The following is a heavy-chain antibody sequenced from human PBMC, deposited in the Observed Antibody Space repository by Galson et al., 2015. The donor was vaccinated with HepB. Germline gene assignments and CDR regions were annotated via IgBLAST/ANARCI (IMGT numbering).Heavy chain of an antibody. D-gene: IGHD3-10*01. J-gene: IGHJ4*02. CDR3: AREKRRGASYYLDS. V-gene: IGHV3-30*14. CDR2: ISYDESQK. Sequence: SLRLSCAASGFMFDTYAMHWVRQAPGKGLEWVAIISYDESQKYYADSVKGRFTISRDNSKNNLFLHMKNLRLDDTAVYYCAREKRRGASYYLDSWGQGTLVTVSA. CDR1: GFMFDTYA.